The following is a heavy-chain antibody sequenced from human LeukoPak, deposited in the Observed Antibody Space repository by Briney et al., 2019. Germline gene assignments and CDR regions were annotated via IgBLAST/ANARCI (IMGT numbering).Heavy chain of an antibody. CDR1: RVTFSSYD. CDR3: ARGMLRGLRGYYYYGMDV. J-gene: IGHJ6*02. Sequence: GGSLRLSCAASRVTFSSYDMHWVRQATGKDLEGGSAMGTAGDTYYPASVKGRFTISRENAKNSLYLQMTSLRAGDTAVYYCARGMLRGLRGYYYYGMDVWGQGTTVTVSS. V-gene: IGHV3-13*01. D-gene: IGHD3-10*01. CDR2: MGTAGDT.